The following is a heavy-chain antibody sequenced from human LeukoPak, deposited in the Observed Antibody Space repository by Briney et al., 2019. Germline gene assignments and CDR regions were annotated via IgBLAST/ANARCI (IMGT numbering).Heavy chain of an antibody. J-gene: IGHJ5*02. CDR2: IYYSGST. D-gene: IGHD3-10*01. CDR3: ARGRGDYRGFDP. Sequence: SETLSLTCTVSGGSISSSSYYWGWIRQPPGKGLEWIGSIYYSGSTYYNPSLKSRVTISVDTSKNQFSLKLSSVTAADTAVYYCARGRGDYRGFDPWGQGTLVTVSS. CDR1: GGSISSSSYY. V-gene: IGHV4-39*01.